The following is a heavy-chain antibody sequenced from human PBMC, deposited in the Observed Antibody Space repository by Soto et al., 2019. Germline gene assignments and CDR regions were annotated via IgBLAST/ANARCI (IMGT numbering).Heavy chain of an antibody. V-gene: IGHV3-23*01. CDR3: AFSSIAARGVSYYFDY. J-gene: IGHJ4*02. CDR2: ISGIGGST. CDR1: GFTFSSYA. Sequence: EVQLLESGGGLVQPGGSLRLSCAASGFTFSSYAMSWVRQAQGRGLEWASAISGIGGSTYNADSVKGRFTISRDNSKNTLYLQMNSRRAEDTAVYYCAFSSIAARGVSYYFDYWGQGTLVTVSS. D-gene: IGHD6-6*01.